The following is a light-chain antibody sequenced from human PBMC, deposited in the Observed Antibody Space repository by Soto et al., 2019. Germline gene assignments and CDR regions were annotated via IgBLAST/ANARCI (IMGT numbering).Light chain of an antibody. CDR3: QVWDSSSDHRVV. CDR1: DIGSRS. Sequence: SYELTQPPSVSVAPGQTARTTCGGNDIGSRSVHWYQHKPGQAPVLVVYDDNVRPSGTPERFSGSNSGNSATLTISRVEAGDEADYYCQVWDSSSDHRVVFGGGTKVTVL. CDR2: DDN. J-gene: IGLJ2*01. V-gene: IGLV3-21*02.